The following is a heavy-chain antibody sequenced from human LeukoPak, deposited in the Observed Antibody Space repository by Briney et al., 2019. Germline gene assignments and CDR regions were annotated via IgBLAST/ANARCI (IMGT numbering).Heavy chain of an antibody. Sequence: GGSLRLSCAASGFIVSHNYMAWVRQAPGKGLEWISVIYIDGTTYYADSVKGRFTISRDQANNTLYLQMNTLRDEDTAVYYCARGPRYSFYWGQGTLVSVSS. CDR2: IYIDGTT. D-gene: IGHD6-13*01. CDR3: ARGPRYSFY. CDR1: GFIVSHNY. J-gene: IGHJ4*02. V-gene: IGHV3-53*01.